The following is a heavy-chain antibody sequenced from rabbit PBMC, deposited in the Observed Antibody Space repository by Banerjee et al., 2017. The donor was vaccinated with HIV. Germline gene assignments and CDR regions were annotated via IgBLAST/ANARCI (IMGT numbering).Heavy chain of an antibody. CDR1: GFDFSSYG. CDR3: VRSGYAGYGYARELIPRLDL. V-gene: IGHV1S47*01. D-gene: IGHD6-1*01. J-gene: IGHJ3*01. CDR2: IDPVFGST. Sequence: QEQLVESGGGLVQPGGSPKLSCKASGFDFSSYGVSWVRQAPGKGLEWIGYIDPVFGSTYYASWVNGRFTISSHNAQNTLYLQLNSLTAADTATYFCVRSGYAGYGYARELIPRLDLWGPGTLVTVS.